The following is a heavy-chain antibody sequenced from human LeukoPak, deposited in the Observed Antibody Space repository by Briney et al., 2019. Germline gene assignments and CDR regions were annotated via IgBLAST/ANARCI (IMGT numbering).Heavy chain of an antibody. J-gene: IGHJ3*02. CDR1: GYSFTSYW. CDR2: IYPGDSDT. D-gene: IGHD3-22*01. V-gene: IGHV5-51*01. CDR3: ARAPPYYYDSSGYYGLDAFDI. Sequence: GESLKISCKGSGYSFTSYWIGWVRQLPGKGLEWMGIIYPGDSDTRYSPSFQGQVTISADKSISTAYLQWSSLKASDTAMYYCARAPPYYYDSSGYYGLDAFDIWGHGTMVTVSS.